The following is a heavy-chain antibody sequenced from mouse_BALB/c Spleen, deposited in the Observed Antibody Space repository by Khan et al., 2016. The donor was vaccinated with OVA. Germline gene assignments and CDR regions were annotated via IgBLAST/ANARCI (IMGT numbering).Heavy chain of an antibody. Sequence: QIQLVQSGAELAKPGASVKMSCKASGYTFTTYWMHWVKQRPGQGLEWIGYIDPNTDYTEYNQKFKDKATLTTDKSSSTAYMQLSSLTSEDSAVYYCARRGLDGIFAYWGQGTLVTVSA. CDR2: IDPNTDYT. J-gene: IGHJ3*01. CDR1: GYTFTTYW. D-gene: IGHD2-1*01. CDR3: ARRGLDGIFAY. V-gene: IGHV1-7*01.